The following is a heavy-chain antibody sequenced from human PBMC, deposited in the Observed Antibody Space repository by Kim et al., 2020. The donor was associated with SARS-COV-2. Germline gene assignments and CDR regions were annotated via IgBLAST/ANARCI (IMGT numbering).Heavy chain of an antibody. D-gene: IGHD3-22*01. CDR3: AREGGVVVSYFDY. CDR1: GGSVSSGSYY. J-gene: IGHJ4*02. Sequence: SETLSLTCTVSGGSVSSGSYYWSWIRQPPGKGLEWIGYIYYSGSTNYNPSLKSRVTISVDTSKNQFSLKLSSVTAADTAVYYCAREGGVVVSYFDYWGQG. V-gene: IGHV4-61*01. CDR2: IYYSGST.